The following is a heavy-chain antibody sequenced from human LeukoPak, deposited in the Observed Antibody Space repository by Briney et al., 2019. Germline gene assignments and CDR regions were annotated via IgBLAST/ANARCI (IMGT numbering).Heavy chain of an antibody. CDR1: GYTFSTYG. V-gene: IGHV3-23*01. J-gene: IGHJ4*02. CDR2: ISGSGRST. D-gene: IGHD3-16*01. CDR3: AKLRVGGLRGGTFDY. Sequence: GGSLRLSCAASGYTFSTYGMSWVRQAPGKGLEWVSGISGSGRSTYYADSVKGRFNISRDNSKSTLYLQMNSLRAEDTAVYYCAKLRVGGLRGGTFDYWGQGTLVTVSS.